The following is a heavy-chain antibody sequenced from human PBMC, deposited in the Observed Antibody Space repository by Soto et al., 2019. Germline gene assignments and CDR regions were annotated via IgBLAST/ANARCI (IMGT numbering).Heavy chain of an antibody. V-gene: IGHV3-30*18. CDR1: GFTFRTYA. CDR3: AKDAGSTEYFFAS. CDR2: ISHDGSNT. J-gene: IGHJ4*02. Sequence: GGSLRLSCAASGFTFRTYAMHWVRPAPGKGLEWVAVISHDGSNTDYGDSVKGRFTISRDNSKSTLSLQMNSLRPEDTGVYYCAKDAGSTEYFFASWGQGTLVTVSS.